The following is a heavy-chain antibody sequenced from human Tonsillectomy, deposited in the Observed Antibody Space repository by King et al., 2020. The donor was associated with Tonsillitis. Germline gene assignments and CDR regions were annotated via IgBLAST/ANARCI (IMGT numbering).Heavy chain of an antibody. J-gene: IGHJ4*02. Sequence: VQLVESGGGLVQPGGSLRLSCAASGFTSSSYAMSWVRQAPGKGLEWASTISGSTGSTYYADSVKGRFTISRDNSKNTLYLQMNDLRAEDTAVYYCAKRGADYPTYFFDYWGQGTLVTVSS. V-gene: IGHV3-23*04. CDR1: GFTSSSYA. CDR3: AKRGADYPTYFFDY. D-gene: IGHD3-16*01. CDR2: ISGSTGST.